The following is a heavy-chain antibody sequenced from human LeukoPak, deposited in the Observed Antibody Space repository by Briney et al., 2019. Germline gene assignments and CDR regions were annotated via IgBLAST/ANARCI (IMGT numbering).Heavy chain of an antibody. CDR1: GGSISSSSYY. Sequence: PSETLSLTCTVSGGSISSSSYYWGWIRQPPGTGLEWIGSIYYSGSTYYNPSLKSRVTISVDTSKNQFSLKLSSVTAADTAVYYCARLYSSSCVDYWGQGTLVTVSS. V-gene: IGHV4-39*07. J-gene: IGHJ4*02. CDR3: ARLYSSSCVDY. D-gene: IGHD6-13*01. CDR2: IYYSGST.